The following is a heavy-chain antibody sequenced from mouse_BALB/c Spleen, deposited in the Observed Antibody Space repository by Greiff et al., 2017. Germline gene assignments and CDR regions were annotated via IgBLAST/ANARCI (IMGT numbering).Heavy chain of an antibody. CDR2: ISSGSSTI. CDR3: AKEEGYAMDY. J-gene: IGHJ4*01. CDR1: GFTFSSYA. V-gene: IGHV5-17*02. Sequence: DVMLVESGGGLVKPGGSLKLSCAASGFTFSSYAMSWVRQTPEKRLEWVASISSGSSTIYYADTVKGRFTISRDNPKNTLFLQMTSLRSEDTAMYYCAKEEGYAMDYWGQGTSVTVSS.